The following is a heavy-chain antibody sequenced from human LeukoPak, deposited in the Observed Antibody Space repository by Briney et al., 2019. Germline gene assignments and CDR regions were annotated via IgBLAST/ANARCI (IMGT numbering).Heavy chain of an antibody. J-gene: IGHJ3*02. CDR1: GFTVSSNY. CDR2: IYSGGST. Sequence: GGSLRLSCAASGFTVSSNYMSWVRQAPGKGLEWVSVIYSGGSTYYADSVKGRFTISRDNSKNTLYLQMNSLRAEDTALYHCARRRYCTSTSCHDAFDIWGQGTMVTVSS. CDR3: ARRRYCTSTSCHDAFDI. V-gene: IGHV3-66*01. D-gene: IGHD2-2*01.